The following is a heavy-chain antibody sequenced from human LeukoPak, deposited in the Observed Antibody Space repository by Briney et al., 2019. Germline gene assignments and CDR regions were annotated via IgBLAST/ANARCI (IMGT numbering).Heavy chain of an antibody. CDR1: GFTFSDYY. J-gene: IGHJ4*02. D-gene: IGHD6-13*01. Sequence: GGSLRLSCAASGFTFSDYYMSWIRPAPGKGLEWVSYISSSGSTIYYADSVKGRFTISRDNAKNSLYLQMNSLRAKDTAVYYCARDLMGIAHRGAFYYWGQGTLVTVSS. V-gene: IGHV3-11*01. CDR3: ARDLMGIAHRGAFYY. CDR2: ISSSGSTI.